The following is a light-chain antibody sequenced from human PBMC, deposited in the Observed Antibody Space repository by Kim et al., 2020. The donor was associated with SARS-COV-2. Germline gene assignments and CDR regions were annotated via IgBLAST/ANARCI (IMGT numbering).Light chain of an antibody. Sequence: SYELTQPPSVSVSPGQTASIPCSGDKLGDKYACWYQQKPGQSPVLVIYQDSKRPSGIPERFSGSNSGNTATLTISGTQAMDEADYYCQAWDSQLGVFGGGTQLTVL. J-gene: IGLJ2*01. V-gene: IGLV3-1*01. CDR1: KLGDKY. CDR3: QAWDSQLGV. CDR2: QDS.